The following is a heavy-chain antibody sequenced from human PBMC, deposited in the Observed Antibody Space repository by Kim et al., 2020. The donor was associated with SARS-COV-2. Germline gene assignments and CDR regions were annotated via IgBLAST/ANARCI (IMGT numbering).Heavy chain of an antibody. CDR2: ISHSGGST. CDR1: GFTFSSYA. D-gene: IGHD6-13*01. CDR3: AREARISTSWYLLDY. V-gene: IGHV3-23*01. J-gene: IGHJ4*02. Sequence: GGSLRLSCAASGFTFSSYAMSWVRQAPGKGLEWVSAISHSGGSTYYADSVKGRFTISRDHSKNTLYLQMNSLKAEDTAVYYCAREARISTSWYLLDYWGQGSLVTVSS.